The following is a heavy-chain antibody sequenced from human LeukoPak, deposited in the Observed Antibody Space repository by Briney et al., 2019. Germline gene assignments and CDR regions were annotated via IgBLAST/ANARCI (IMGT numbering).Heavy chain of an antibody. V-gene: IGHV4-59*01. Sequence: PSETLSLTCTVSGGSITNYYWTWIRQPPGKGLEWIGYIHYSGSTNYNPSLKSQVTISVDTSKNQFSLKLSSVTAADTAVYYCARGTYGGTFDYWGQGTLVTVSS. J-gene: IGHJ4*02. CDR2: IHYSGST. D-gene: IGHD4-23*01. CDR1: GGSITNYY. CDR3: ARGTYGGTFDY.